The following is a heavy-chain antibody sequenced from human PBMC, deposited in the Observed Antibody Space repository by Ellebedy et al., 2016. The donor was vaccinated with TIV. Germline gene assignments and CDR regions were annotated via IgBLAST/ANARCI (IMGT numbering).Heavy chain of an antibody. Sequence: MPSETLSLTCTVSGASITSGGYSWSWIRQPPGKGLEWIGDISHSGYTQYNPSLKSRVTISVDRSTNQFSLNLSSVTAADTAVYYCARGRDLRSFYYYYGMDVWGQGTTVTVSS. CDR3: ARGRDLRSFYYYYGMDV. V-gene: IGHV4-30-2*01. D-gene: IGHD2-15*01. CDR2: ISHSGYT. J-gene: IGHJ6*02. CDR1: GASITSGGYS.